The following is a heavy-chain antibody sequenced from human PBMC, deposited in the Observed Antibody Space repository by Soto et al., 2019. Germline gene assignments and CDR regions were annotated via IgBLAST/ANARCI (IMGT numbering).Heavy chain of an antibody. D-gene: IGHD1-7*01. V-gene: IGHV3-73*01. CDR3: TRAPLTGTRDY. J-gene: IGHJ4*02. CDR2: IRSKANSYAT. Sequence: GGSLRLSCAASGFTFSGSAMHWVRQASGKGLEWVGRIRSKANSYATAYAASVKGRFTISRDDSKNTAYLQMNSLKTEDTAVYYCTRAPLTGTRDYWGQGTLVTVSS. CDR1: GFTFSGSA.